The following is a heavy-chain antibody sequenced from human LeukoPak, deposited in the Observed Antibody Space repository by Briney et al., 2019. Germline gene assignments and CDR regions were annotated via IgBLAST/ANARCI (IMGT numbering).Heavy chain of an antibody. D-gene: IGHD1/OR15-1a*01. CDR2: IYYSGST. CDR3: ARGGGSTNDY. Sequence: PSETLSLTCTVSGGSISSYYWSWIRQPPGKGLEWIGYIYYSGSTNYNPSLKSRVTISVDTSKNQFSLRLSSVTAADTAVYYCARGGGSTNDYWGQGTLVTVSS. J-gene: IGHJ4*02. CDR1: GGSISSYY. V-gene: IGHV4-59*01.